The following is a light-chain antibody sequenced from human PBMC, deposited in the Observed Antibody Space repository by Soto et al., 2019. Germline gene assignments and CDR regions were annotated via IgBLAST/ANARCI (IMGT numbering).Light chain of an antibody. CDR3: QVWDNTHDHGGV. J-gene: IGLJ3*02. V-gene: IGLV3-21*02. CDR2: DDS. CDR1: NIGSKS. Sequence: SYVLTQPPSVSVAPGQTARITCGGNNIGSKSVHWYRQKPGQAPVLVVYDDSDRPSGTPERFSGSNSGNTATLAISRVEAGDEANFYCQVWDNTHDHGGVFGGGIKLTVL.